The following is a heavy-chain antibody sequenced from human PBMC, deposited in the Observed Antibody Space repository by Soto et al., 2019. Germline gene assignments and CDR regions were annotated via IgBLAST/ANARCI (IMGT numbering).Heavy chain of an antibody. Sequence: EVQLVETGGGLIQPGGSLRLSCAASGITVSTNYMSWVRQAPGKGLEWVSVIYSDGKTFYADSVKGRFTISRDNSQNTVSLQRNSRRADDTAVYYCAGDGGGGYYDSSGYMGVWGQGTLVTVSS. CDR2: IYSDGKT. CDR1: GITVSTNY. V-gene: IGHV3-53*02. J-gene: IGHJ4*02. D-gene: IGHD3-22*01. CDR3: AGDGGGGYYDSSGYMGV.